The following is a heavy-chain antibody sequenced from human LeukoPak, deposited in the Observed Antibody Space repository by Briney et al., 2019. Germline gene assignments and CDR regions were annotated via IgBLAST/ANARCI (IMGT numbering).Heavy chain of an antibody. V-gene: IGHV1-69*13. D-gene: IGHD3-22*01. CDR1: GGTFSSYA. J-gene: IGHJ5*02. CDR2: IIPIFGTA. CDR3: ARDRVEVGNWFDP. Sequence: SVKVSCKASGGTFSSYAISWVRQAPGQGLEWMGGIIPIFGTANYAQKFQGRVTITADESTSTAYMELRSLRSDDTAVYYCARDRVEVGNWFDPWGQGTLVTVSS.